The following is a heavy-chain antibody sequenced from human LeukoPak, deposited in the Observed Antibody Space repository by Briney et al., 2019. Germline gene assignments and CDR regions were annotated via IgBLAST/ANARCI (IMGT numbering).Heavy chain of an antibody. D-gene: IGHD5-24*01. Sequence: SETLSLTCAVYGGSFSGYYWSWIRQPPGKGLEWIGEINHSGSTNYNPSLKSRVTISVDTSKNQFSLKLSSVTAADTAVYYCARGYGRWLQPFDYWGQGTLVTVSS. J-gene: IGHJ4*02. CDR2: INHSGST. CDR3: ARGYGRWLQPFDY. V-gene: IGHV4-34*01. CDR1: GGSFSGYY.